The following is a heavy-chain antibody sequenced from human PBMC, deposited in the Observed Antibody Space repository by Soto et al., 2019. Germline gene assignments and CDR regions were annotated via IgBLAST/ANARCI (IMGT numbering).Heavy chain of an antibody. J-gene: IGHJ3*02. CDR2: ISGSGGST. Sequence: GGSLRLSCAASGFTFSSYAMSWVRQAPGKGLEWVSAISGSGGSTYYADSVKGRFTISRDNSKNTLYLQMNSLRAEDTAVYYCAKCSERQWLPPDAFDIWGQGTMVTVSS. CDR3: AKCSERQWLPPDAFDI. CDR1: GFTFSSYA. D-gene: IGHD6-19*01. V-gene: IGHV3-23*01.